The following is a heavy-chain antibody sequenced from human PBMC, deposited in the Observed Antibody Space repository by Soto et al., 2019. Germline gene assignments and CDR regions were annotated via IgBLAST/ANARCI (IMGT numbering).Heavy chain of an antibody. Sequence: ASVKVSCKASGYTFTSYGISWVRQAPGQGLEWMGWIGAYNGNTNYAQKLQGRVTMTTDTSTSTAYMELRSLRSDDTAVYYCARWKDYYDSSGYRTNWFDPWGQGTLVTVSS. J-gene: IGHJ5*02. CDR3: ARWKDYYDSSGYRTNWFDP. CDR2: IGAYNGNT. D-gene: IGHD3-22*01. V-gene: IGHV1-18*01. CDR1: GYTFTSYG.